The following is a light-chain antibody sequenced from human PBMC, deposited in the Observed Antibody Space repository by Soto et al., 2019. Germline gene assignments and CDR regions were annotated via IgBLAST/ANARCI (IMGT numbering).Light chain of an antibody. J-gene: IGKJ5*01. Sequence: EVVLTQSPGTLSLSPGGRATLSCRASQSVGNSFVAWYQQKPGQPPRLLIYDTSKRATGIPDRFSGSVSGTDFTLSISRVGPEDFAVFYCQQYGTSEIIFGQGTRLEIK. CDR3: QQYGTSEII. CDR2: DTS. V-gene: IGKV3-20*01. CDR1: QSVGNSF.